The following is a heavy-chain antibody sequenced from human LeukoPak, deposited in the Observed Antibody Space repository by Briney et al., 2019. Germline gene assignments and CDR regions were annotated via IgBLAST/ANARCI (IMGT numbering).Heavy chain of an antibody. Sequence: SETLSLTCTVSGGSISSSSYYWGWIRQPPGKGLEWIGEINHSGSTNYNPSLKSRVTISVDTSKDQFSLKLSSVTAADTAVYYCTLLWFGESYWGQGTMVTVSS. CDR1: GGSISSSSYY. CDR2: INHSGST. V-gene: IGHV4-39*07. D-gene: IGHD3-10*01. J-gene: IGHJ3*01. CDR3: TLLWFGESY.